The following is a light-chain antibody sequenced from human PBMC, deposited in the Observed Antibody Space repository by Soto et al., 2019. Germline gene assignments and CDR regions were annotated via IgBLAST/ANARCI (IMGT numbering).Light chain of an antibody. V-gene: IGKV1-5*03. Sequence: DFQMTQSPSTLSASVGDRVTITCRASQNIRSLLAWFQQKPGKAPKLLIYKASTLKSGVPSRFSGSGSGTEFTLTISSLQSEDFAVYYCQQYNNWPHWTFGQGTKVDIK. CDR1: QNIRSL. CDR3: QQYNNWPHWT. J-gene: IGKJ1*01. CDR2: KAS.